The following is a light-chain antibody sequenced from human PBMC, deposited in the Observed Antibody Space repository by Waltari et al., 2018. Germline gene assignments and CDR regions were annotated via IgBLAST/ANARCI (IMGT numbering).Light chain of an antibody. CDR2: SAS. CDR3: QQRSSWPRT. J-gene: IGKJ1*01. CDR1: QSVSYS. V-gene: IGKV3-11*01. Sequence: EIVLTQSPATLSLSPGERATLSCRASQSVSYSLAWYQQKPGQTPSLLIYSASNRATGIPARFSGSGSGSDFTLTINSLEPEDFAVYYWQQRSSWPRTFGQGTKVEIK.